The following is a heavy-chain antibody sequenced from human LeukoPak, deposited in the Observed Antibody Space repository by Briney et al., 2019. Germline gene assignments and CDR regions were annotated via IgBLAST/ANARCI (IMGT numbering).Heavy chain of an antibody. Sequence: GGSLRLSCAASGFTFSTYAMIWVRQAPGKGLEWVSAISGSGGSTYYADSVKGRFTISRDNSKNTLYLQMNSLRAEDTAVYYCAKREAAAGFDYWGQGTLVTVSS. CDR2: ISGSGGST. V-gene: IGHV3-23*01. CDR3: AKREAAAGFDY. CDR1: GFTFSTYA. D-gene: IGHD6-13*01. J-gene: IGHJ4*02.